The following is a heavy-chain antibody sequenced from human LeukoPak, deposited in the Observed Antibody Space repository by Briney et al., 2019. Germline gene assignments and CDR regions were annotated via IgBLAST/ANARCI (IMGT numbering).Heavy chain of an antibody. D-gene: IGHD4-23*01. J-gene: IGHJ2*01. Sequence: PGGSLRLSWAASGFAFSTYAMAWVRQAPGKGLEWVSSISSSSTYVKYADSLKGRFTISRDNAKNSLYLQMNTLRAEDMAVYYCARASDYGGAFYWYFDLWGRGTLVTVSS. CDR1: GFAFSTYA. CDR2: ISSSSTYV. CDR3: ARASDYGGAFYWYFDL. V-gene: IGHV3-21*01.